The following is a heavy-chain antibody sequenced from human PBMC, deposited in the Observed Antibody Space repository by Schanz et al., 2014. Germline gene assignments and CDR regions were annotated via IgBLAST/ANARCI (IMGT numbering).Heavy chain of an antibody. J-gene: IGHJ4*02. CDR1: RYTFNTYG. CDR2: INPSGGST. Sequence: QGQLVQSGPEVKEPGASVKVSCEASRYTFNTYGLNWVRQAPGQGLEWMGIINPSGGSTTYAQKFQGWVTMTRDTSISTAYIELHILTSEDTAVYYCARGRTFDYWGQGTLVTVSS. V-gene: IGHV1-46*02. CDR3: ARGRTFDY.